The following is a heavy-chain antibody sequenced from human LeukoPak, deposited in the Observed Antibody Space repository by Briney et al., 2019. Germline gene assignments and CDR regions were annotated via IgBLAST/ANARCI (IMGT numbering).Heavy chain of an antibody. D-gene: IGHD3-3*01. CDR2: INPNSGGT. J-gene: IGHJ4*02. V-gene: IGHV1-2*04. Sequence: GASVKVSCKASGYTFTGYYMHWVRQAPGQGLEWMGWINPNSGGTNYAQKFQGWVTMTRDTSISTAYMEWSSLRSADTAMYYCARGGVTFFGVVIWAYENWGQGSLITVSS. CDR3: ARGGVTFFGVVIWAYEN. CDR1: GYTFTGYY.